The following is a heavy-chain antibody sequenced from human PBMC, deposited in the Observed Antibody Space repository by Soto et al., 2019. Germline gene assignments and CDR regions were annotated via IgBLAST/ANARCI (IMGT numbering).Heavy chain of an antibody. J-gene: IGHJ6*02. CDR3: ARLAAAGSIYYYGMDV. D-gene: IGHD6-13*01. CDR1: GYSFTSYW. V-gene: IGHV5-51*01. Sequence: HGESLKISCKGSGYSFTSYWIGWVRQMPGKGLEWMGIIYPGDSDTRYSPSFQGQVTISADKSISTAYLQWSSLKASDTAMYYCARLAAAGSIYYYGMDVWGQGTTVTVSS. CDR2: IYPGDSDT.